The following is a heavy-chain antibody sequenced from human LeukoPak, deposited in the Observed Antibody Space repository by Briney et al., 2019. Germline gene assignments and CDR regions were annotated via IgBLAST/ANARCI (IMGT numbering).Heavy chain of an antibody. V-gene: IGHV1-2*02. J-gene: IGHJ4*02. Sequence: GASVKVSCKASGYTFTGYYMHWVRQAPGQGLEWMGWINPNSGGTNYAQKFQGRVTMTRDTSISTAYMELSRLRSDDTAVYYCARRNYDSSGYYYVLDYWGQGTLVTVSS. CDR2: INPNSGGT. CDR3: ARRNYDSSGYYYVLDY. CDR1: GYTFTGYY. D-gene: IGHD3-22*01.